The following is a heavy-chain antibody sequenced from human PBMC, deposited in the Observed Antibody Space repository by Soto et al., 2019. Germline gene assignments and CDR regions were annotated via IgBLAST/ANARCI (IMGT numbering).Heavy chain of an antibody. J-gene: IGHJ1*01. CDR3: ARGANAEYFQH. Sequence: QVQLVQSGAEVKKPGASVKVSCKASGYTFTTYYMHWVRQAPGQGLEWMGLIHPSDGSTNYAQEFQGRVTMNRDTSTSTVYMELSSLTSEDTAVYYCARGANAEYFQHWGQGTLVTVSS. V-gene: IGHV1-46*01. CDR1: GYTFTTYY. D-gene: IGHD2-15*01. CDR2: IHPSDGST.